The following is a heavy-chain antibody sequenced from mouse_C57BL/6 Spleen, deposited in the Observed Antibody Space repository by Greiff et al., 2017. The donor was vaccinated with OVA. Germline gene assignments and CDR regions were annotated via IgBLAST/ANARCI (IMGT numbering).Heavy chain of an antibody. CDR3: TGRSDGGSSYYFDY. V-gene: IGHV6-3*01. CDR1: GFTFSNYW. D-gene: IGHD1-1*01. CDR2: IRLKSDNYAT. Sequence: EVKLEESGGGLVQPGGSMKLSCVASGFTFSNYWMNWVRQSPEKGLEWVAQIRLKSDNYATHYAESVKGRFTISRDDSKSSVYLQMNNLRAEDTGIYYSTGRSDGGSSYYFDYWGQGTTLTVSS. J-gene: IGHJ2*01.